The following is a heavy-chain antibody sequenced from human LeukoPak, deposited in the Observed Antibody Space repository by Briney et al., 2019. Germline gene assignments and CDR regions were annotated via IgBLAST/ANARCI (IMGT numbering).Heavy chain of an antibody. CDR2: ISSSGTTI. CDR1: GFTFSSYE. V-gene: IGHV3-48*03. J-gene: IGHJ4*02. CDR3: ATIAYRSSWGYFDY. Sequence: GGSLRLSCAASGFTFSSYEMNWVRQAPGKGLEWVSYISSSGTTIYYADSVKGRFTISRDNAKNSLYLQMNSLRAEDTAVYYCATIAYRSSWGYFDYWGQGTLVTVSS. D-gene: IGHD6-6*01.